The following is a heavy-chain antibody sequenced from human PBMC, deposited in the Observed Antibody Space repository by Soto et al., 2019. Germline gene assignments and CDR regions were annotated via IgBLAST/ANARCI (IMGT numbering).Heavy chain of an antibody. CDR2: IVVGSGNT. CDR3: AAVAATALKYYFDY. CDR1: GFTFTSSA. J-gene: IGHJ4*02. D-gene: IGHD2-15*01. V-gene: IGHV1-58*01. Sequence: ASVKVSCRASGFTFTSSAVQWVRQARGQRLEWIGWIVVGSGNTNYAQKFQERVTITRDMSTSTAYTELSSLRSEDTAVYYCAAVAATALKYYFDYWGQGTLVTVSS.